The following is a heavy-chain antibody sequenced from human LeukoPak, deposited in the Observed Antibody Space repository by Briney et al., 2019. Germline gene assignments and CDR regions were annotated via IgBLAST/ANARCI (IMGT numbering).Heavy chain of an antibody. Sequence: GGSLRLSCAASGFTFSSYSMNWVRQAPGKGLEWVSYISSSSSTIYYADSVKGRFTISRDNAKNSLYLQMNSLRAEDTAVYYCAKGVYCSSTSCWRGTFDIWGQGTMVTVSS. J-gene: IGHJ3*02. CDR3: AKGVYCSSTSCWRGTFDI. CDR2: ISSSSSTI. V-gene: IGHV3-48*04. D-gene: IGHD2-2*01. CDR1: GFTFSSYS.